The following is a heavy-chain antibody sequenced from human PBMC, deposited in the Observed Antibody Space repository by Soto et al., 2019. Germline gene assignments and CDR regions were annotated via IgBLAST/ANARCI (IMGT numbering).Heavy chain of an antibody. D-gene: IGHD6-13*01. Sequence: EVQLLESGGGLVQPGGSLRLSCAASGFTFTDYALSWVRQAPGKGLEWVATISGIGGSTYLADSVKGRLSISRANSKNTVSLLMIRLRAEDTAVYFCARGSSGYISSWYYFHYWGRGTLVTVSS. J-gene: IGHJ4*02. V-gene: IGHV3-23*01. CDR2: ISGIGGST. CDR3: ARGSSGYISSWYYFHY. CDR1: GFTFTDYA.